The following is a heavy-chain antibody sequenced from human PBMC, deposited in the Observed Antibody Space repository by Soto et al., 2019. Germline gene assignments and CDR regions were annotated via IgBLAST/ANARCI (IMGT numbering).Heavy chain of an antibody. CDR3: ARDFTLYGSGDAFDI. CDR2: IKQDGSEK. V-gene: IGHV3-7*01. J-gene: IGHJ3*02. CDR1: GFTFSSYW. D-gene: IGHD3-10*01. Sequence: GGSLRLSCAASGFTFSSYWMSWVRQAPGKGLEWVANIKQDGSEKYYVDSVKGRFTISRDNAKNSLYLQMNSLRAEDTAVYYCARDFTLYGSGDAFDIWGQGTMVTVSS.